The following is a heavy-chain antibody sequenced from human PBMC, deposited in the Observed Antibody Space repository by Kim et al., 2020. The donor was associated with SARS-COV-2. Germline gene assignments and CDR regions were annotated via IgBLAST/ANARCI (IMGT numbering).Heavy chain of an antibody. CDR1: GFTFDHYA. J-gene: IGHJ4*02. V-gene: IGHV3-9*01. CDR3: AKDTVVADFYYHDY. Sequence: GGSLRLSCAASGFTFDHYAMHWVRQAPGKGLEWVSGISWNGGRIGYADSVKGRFTISRDNVKSSLYLQMNSLRAEDTAFYFCAKDTVVADFYYHDYWGEGTLVTASS. D-gene: IGHD2-21*01. CDR2: ISWNGGRI.